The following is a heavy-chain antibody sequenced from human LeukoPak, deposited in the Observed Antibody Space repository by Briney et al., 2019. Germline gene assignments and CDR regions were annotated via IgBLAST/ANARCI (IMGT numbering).Heavy chain of an antibody. Sequence: GASVKVSCKASGYTFSNYDMNWVRPAPGQGLEWMGWINTKTGNPTYAQGFTGRFVFSLDTSVSTTYLQISSLKADDTAVYYCARDQRYCGGDCYDAFDIWGQGTMVTVSS. CDR2: INTKTGNP. CDR3: ARDQRYCGGDCYDAFDI. CDR1: GYTFSNYD. V-gene: IGHV7-4-1*02. J-gene: IGHJ3*02. D-gene: IGHD2-21*02.